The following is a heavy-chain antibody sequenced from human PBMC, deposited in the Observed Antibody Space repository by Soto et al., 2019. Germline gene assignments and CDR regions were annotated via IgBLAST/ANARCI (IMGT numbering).Heavy chain of an antibody. CDR2: MNPNSGNT. Sequence: ASVKVSCKASGYTFTSYDINWVRQATGQGLEWMGWMNPNSGNTGYAQKFQGRVTMTRNTSISTAYMELSSLRSEDTAVYYCARGPGGTAMAQRMENYYYYYMDVWGKGTTVTVSS. V-gene: IGHV1-8*01. CDR1: GYTFTSYD. J-gene: IGHJ6*03. D-gene: IGHD5-18*01. CDR3: ARGPGGTAMAQRMENYYYYYMDV.